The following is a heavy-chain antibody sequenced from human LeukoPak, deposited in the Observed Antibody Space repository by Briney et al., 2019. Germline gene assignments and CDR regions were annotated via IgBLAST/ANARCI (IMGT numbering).Heavy chain of an antibody. D-gene: IGHD6-19*01. V-gene: IGHV3-30*02. CDR1: GFTFSSYG. Sequence: PGGSLRLSCAASGFTFSSYGMHWVRQAPGKGLEWVAFIRYDGSNKNLVDSVKGRFTISRDNSKNTLYLQMNSLRAEDTAVYYCAKDAKKYSSAWYEDYWGQGTLVTVSS. CDR3: AKDAKKYSSAWYEDY. CDR2: IRYDGSNK. J-gene: IGHJ4*02.